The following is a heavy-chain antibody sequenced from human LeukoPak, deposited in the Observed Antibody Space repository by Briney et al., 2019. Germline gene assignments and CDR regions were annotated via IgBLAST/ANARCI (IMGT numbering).Heavy chain of an antibody. J-gene: IGHJ4*02. CDR3: ASLLYGSGSYYNGGG. CDR1: GFTFSSYG. CDR2: FNSDGSST. D-gene: IGHD3-10*01. Sequence: GGSLRLSCAASGFTFSSYGMHWVRQAPGKGLLWFSRFNSDGSSTSYADSVKGRFTISRDNAKNTLYLQMNSLRAEDTAVYYCASLLYGSGSYYNGGGWGQGTLVTVSS. V-gene: IGHV3-74*01.